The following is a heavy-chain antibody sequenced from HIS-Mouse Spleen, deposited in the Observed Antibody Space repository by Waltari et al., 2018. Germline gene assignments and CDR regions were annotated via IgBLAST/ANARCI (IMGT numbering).Heavy chain of an antibody. CDR2: IDWDDDK. CDR1: GFSLSTSGMC. CDR3: ARIAEGYSSGWYAFDY. Sequence: QVTLRESGPALVKPTQTLTLTCTFSGFSLSTSGMCVSWIRQPPGKALEWLARIDWDDDKYYSTSLKNGLTISKDTSKNQVVLTMTNMDPVDTATYYCARIAEGYSSGWYAFDYWGQGTLVTVSS. D-gene: IGHD6-19*01. J-gene: IGHJ4*02. V-gene: IGHV2-70*15.